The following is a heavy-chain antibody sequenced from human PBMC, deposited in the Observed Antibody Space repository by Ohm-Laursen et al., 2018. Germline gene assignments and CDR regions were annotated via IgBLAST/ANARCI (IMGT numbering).Heavy chain of an antibody. CDR2: INPNSGGT. V-gene: IGHV1-2*02. D-gene: IGHD3-10*01. CDR1: GYTFTGYY. J-gene: IGHJ4*02. CDR3: AIHNSGTLN. Sequence: ASVKVSCKASGYTFTGYYMHWVRQAPGQGLEWMGWINPNSGGTNYAQKFQGRVTMTRDTSISTAYMELSSLRPEDTAVYFCAIHNSGTLNWGQGTLVTVSS.